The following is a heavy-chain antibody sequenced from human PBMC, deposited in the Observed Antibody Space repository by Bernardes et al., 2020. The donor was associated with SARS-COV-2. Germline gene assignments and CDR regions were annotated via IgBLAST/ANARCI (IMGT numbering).Heavy chain of an antibody. Sequence: GGSLRLSCAASGFTFSSSGMHWVRQAPGKGLEWVAVISYDGSNKYYADSVTGRFTISRDNSKNTLYLQMNSLRAEDTAVYYCARDRHHYDFWSGYLRSSPSAYYYDGMDVWGQETTVTVSS. V-gene: IGHV3-30*03. CDR1: GFTFSSSG. CDR3: ARDRHHYDFWSGYLRSSPSAYYYDGMDV. D-gene: IGHD3-3*01. J-gene: IGHJ6*02. CDR2: ISYDGSNK.